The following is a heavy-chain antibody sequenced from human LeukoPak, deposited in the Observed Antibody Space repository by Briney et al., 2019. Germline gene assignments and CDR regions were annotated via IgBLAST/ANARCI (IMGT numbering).Heavy chain of an antibody. CDR1: GFTFSDSS. J-gene: IGHJ4*02. Sequence: PGGSLRLSCVASGFTFSDSSMSWLRQAPGKGLEWLANIKQGEGDKFYLESVMGRFTISRDNGNNSLFLQLTSLRVEDTAVYYCARGGLFGTLDYWGQGARVTVSS. CDR2: IKQGEGDK. D-gene: IGHD3-3*01. CDR3: ARGGLFGTLDY. V-gene: IGHV3-7*01.